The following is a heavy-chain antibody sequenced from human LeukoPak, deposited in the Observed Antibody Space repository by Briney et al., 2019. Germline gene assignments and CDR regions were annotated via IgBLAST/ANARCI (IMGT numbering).Heavy chain of an antibody. Sequence: VGSLRLSCAASGFTFSSYGIHWVRQAPGKGLEWVAVISYDGSNKYYADSVKGRFTISRDNSKNTLYLQMNSLRAEDTAVYYCVKDYVHGDLLRIYYYYDGMDVWGQGTTVRVSS. CDR3: VKDYVHGDLLRIYYYYDGMDV. D-gene: IGHD4-17*01. V-gene: IGHV3-30*18. J-gene: IGHJ6*01. CDR2: ISYDGSNK. CDR1: GFTFSSYG.